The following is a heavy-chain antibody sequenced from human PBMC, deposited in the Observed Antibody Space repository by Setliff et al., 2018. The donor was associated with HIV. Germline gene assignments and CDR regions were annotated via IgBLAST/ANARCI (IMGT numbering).Heavy chain of an antibody. CDR2: IYYSGST. Sequence: SETLSLTCTVSGGSISSYYWSWIRQPPGKGLEWIGYIYYSGSTNYNPSLKSRVTISVDTSKNQFSLKLSSVTAADTAVYYCARLRREEQWLVRGWFGPWGQGTLVTVYS. V-gene: IGHV4-59*08. J-gene: IGHJ5*02. CDR3: ARLRREEQWLVRGWFGP. CDR1: GGSISSYY. D-gene: IGHD6-19*01.